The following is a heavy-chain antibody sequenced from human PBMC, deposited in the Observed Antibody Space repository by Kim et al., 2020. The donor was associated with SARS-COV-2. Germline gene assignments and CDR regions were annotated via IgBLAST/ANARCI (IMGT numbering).Heavy chain of an antibody. CDR2: INPSGGST. J-gene: IGHJ5*02. Sequence: ASVKVSCKASGYTFTNYYLLWVRQATGQGLEWMGIINPSGGSTNYAQKFQGRVTMTRDTYTSTVYMELSSLKSEDTAVYYCARGNYGSGSSSFPSNWFDP. D-gene: IGHD3-10*01. CDR1: GYTFTNYY. V-gene: IGHV1-46*03. CDR3: ARGNYGSGSSSFPSNWFDP.